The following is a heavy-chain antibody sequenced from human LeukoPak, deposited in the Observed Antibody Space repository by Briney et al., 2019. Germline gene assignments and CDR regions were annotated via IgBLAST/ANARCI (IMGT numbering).Heavy chain of an antibody. CDR1: GFTVSSNY. CDR3: ARVNGGNRYFDY. V-gene: IGHV3-53*01. J-gene: IGHJ4*02. CDR2: IYSGGST. D-gene: IGHD4-23*01. Sequence: AGGSLRFSCAASGFTVSSNYMSWVRQAPGKGVEWVSVIYSGGSTYYADSVKGRFTISRDNSKNTLYLQMNSLRAEDTAVYYCARVNGGNRYFDYWGQGTLVTVSS.